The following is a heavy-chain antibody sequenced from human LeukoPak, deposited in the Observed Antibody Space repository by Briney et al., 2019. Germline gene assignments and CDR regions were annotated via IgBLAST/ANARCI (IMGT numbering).Heavy chain of an antibody. CDR3: ARGRYSGGYFLDY. V-gene: IGHV1-46*01. Sequence: ASVKVSCKASGYIXTSYYMHWVRQAPGQGLEWMGIINPSGGSTTYAPEFQGRVTMTRDTSTSTVYMELSSLRSEDTAVYYCARGRYSGGYFLDYWGQGTLVPVSS. J-gene: IGHJ4*02. D-gene: IGHD3-22*01. CDR1: GYIXTSYY. CDR2: INPSGGST.